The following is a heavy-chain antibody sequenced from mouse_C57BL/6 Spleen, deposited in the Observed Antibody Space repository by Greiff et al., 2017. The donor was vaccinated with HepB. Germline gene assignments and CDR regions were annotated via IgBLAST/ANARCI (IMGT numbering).Heavy chain of an antibody. Sequence: EVQLQESGPGLVKPSQSLSLTCSVTGYSITSGYYWNWIRQFPGNKLEWMGYISYDGSNNYNPSLKNRISITRDTSKNQFFLKLNSVTTEDTATYYCARGYDVAWFAYWGQGTLVTVSA. CDR2: ISYDGSN. CDR1: GYSITSGYY. CDR3: ARGYDVAWFAY. J-gene: IGHJ3*01. V-gene: IGHV3-6*01. D-gene: IGHD2-12*01.